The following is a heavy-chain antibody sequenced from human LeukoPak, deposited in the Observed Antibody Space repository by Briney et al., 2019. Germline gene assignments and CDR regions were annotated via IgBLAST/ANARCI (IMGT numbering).Heavy chain of an antibody. Sequence: PGGSPRLSCAASGFTFSTYWMHWVRQAPGKGLVWVSRINDDGSSTTYADSVKGRFTISRDNAKNTLYLQMNSLRAADTAVYYCARAYSSSWPDAFAIWGQGTMVTVSS. CDR1: GFTFSTYW. J-gene: IGHJ3*02. D-gene: IGHD6-13*01. CDR2: INDDGSST. V-gene: IGHV3-74*01. CDR3: ARAYSSSWPDAFAI.